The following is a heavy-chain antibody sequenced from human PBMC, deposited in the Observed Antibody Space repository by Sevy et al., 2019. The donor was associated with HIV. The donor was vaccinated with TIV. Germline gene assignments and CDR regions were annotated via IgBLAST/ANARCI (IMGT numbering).Heavy chain of an antibody. CDR1: GISISSHW. CDR2: INQDGSEI. CDR3: ARAMGV. J-gene: IGHJ6*03. V-gene: IGHV3-7*01. Sequence: GGSLRLSCVGAGISISSHWMNWVRQSPGKGLEWVANINQDGSEIYYVGSVKGRFTISRDNARNSGYLQMHSLSVEDSGVYYCARAMGVWGKGTTVTVS.